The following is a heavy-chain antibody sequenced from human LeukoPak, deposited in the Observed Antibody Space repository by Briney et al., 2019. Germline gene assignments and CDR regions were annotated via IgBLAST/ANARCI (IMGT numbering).Heavy chain of an antibody. Sequence: SETLSLTCTVSGGSISSHYWSWIRQPPGKGLEWIGYIHYIGTTNYNPSLKSRVTISVDTSKNQFSLKLSSVTAADTAVYYCAREQWLVRGSYFDYWGQGTLVTVSS. J-gene: IGHJ4*02. D-gene: IGHD6-19*01. CDR1: GGSISSHY. CDR2: IHYIGTT. V-gene: IGHV4-59*11. CDR3: AREQWLVRGSYFDY.